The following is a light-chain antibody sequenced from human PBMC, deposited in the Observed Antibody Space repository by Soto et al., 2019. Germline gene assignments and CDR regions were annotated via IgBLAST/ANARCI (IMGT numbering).Light chain of an antibody. CDR3: SSYSGSNTYIM. CDR2: EVS. J-gene: IGLJ3*02. Sequence: QSVLTQPPSASGSPGQSVAISCTGTSSDVGGYNYVSWYQQHPGKAPKLIMSEVSKRPSGVPDRFSGSKSGNTASLTVSGLQAEDEADYYCSSYSGSNTYIMFGGGTQLP. V-gene: IGLV2-8*01. CDR1: SSDVGGYNY.